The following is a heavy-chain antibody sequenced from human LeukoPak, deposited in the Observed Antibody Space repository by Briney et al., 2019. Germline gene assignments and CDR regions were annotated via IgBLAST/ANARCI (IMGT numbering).Heavy chain of an antibody. J-gene: IGHJ4*02. D-gene: IGHD3-16*01. CDR1: GGSISTYD. CDR2: IYSSGST. CDR3: ARLRLYSSSTFEY. Sequence: SETLSLTCTVSGGSISTYDWTWIRQPAGKGLEWIGRIYSSGSTNSNPSLKSRVTMSVDTSKNQFSLKLTSVTAADTAVYYCARLRLYSSSTFEYWAQGAQVTVSS. V-gene: IGHV4-4*07.